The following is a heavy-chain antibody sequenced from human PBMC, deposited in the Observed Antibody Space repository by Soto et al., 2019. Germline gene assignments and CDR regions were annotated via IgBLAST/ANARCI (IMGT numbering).Heavy chain of an antibody. J-gene: IGHJ3*01. CDR1: GFIFPNYA. CDR3: ARDPNGDYIGAFDF. CDR2: ITGGGGGA. D-gene: IGHD4-17*01. V-gene: IGHV3-23*01. Sequence: EVQVLESGGGLVQPGGSLRLSCTASGFIFPNYAMMWVRQAPGKGLEWVSAITGGGGGAQYADSVRGRLIISRDNSKNTLYLEMSSVRAEDTAIYYCARDPNGDYIGAFDFWGQGRSVTVSS.